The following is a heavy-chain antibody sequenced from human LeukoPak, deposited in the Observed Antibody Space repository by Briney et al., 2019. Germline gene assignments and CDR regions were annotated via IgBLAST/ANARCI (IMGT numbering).Heavy chain of an antibody. D-gene: IGHD5-18*01. CDR1: GGSFSGYY. J-gene: IGHJ4*02. CDR3: ARVGIQLWLRYFDY. Sequence: WATLSLTCAVYGGSFSGYYWSWIRRPPGKGLEGIGEINNSGSTNYNPSLKSRVTISVDTSKNQFSLKLSSVTAADTAVYYCARVGIQLWLRYFDYWGQGTLVTVSS. V-gene: IGHV4-34*01. CDR2: INNSGST.